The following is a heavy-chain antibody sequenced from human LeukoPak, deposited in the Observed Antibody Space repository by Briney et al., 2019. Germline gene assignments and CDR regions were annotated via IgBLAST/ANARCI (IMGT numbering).Heavy chain of an antibody. V-gene: IGHV3-48*04. Sequence: GGSLRLSCAASGFTFSSYSMNWVRQAPGKGLEWVSYISSSSSTIYYADSVKGRFTISRDNAKNSLYLQMNSLRAEDTAVYYCARGGVTGRAYYFDYWGQGTLVTVSS. J-gene: IGHJ4*02. CDR1: GFTFSSYS. CDR3: ARGGVTGRAYYFDY. D-gene: IGHD1-20*01. CDR2: ISSSSSTI.